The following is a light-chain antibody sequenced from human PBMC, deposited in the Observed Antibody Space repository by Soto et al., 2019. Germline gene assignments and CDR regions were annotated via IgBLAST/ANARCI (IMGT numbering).Light chain of an antibody. CDR2: EVS. V-gene: IGLV2-8*01. Sequence: QSVLTQPPSASGSPGQSVTISCTRTSSDVGDYNYVSWYQQHPGKAPKLMIYEVSKRPSGVPDRFSGSKSGNTASLTVSGLQAEDEADYYFSSYAGSNRVFGTGTKVTVL. CDR3: SSYAGSNRV. J-gene: IGLJ1*01. CDR1: SSDVGDYNY.